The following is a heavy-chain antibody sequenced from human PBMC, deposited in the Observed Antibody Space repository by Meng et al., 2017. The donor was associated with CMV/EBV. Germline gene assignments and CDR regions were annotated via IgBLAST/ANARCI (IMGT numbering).Heavy chain of an antibody. V-gene: IGHV1-69*16. Sequence: SVKVSCKASGGTFSSYTISWVRQAPGQGLEWMGRIIPILDTINYAQKFQGRVTITTDESTSTAYMELSSLRSEDTAVYYCAIAAAGFGNWFDPWGQGTLVTVSS. D-gene: IGHD6-13*01. J-gene: IGHJ5*02. CDR2: IIPILDTI. CDR1: GGTFSSYT. CDR3: AIAAAGFGNWFDP.